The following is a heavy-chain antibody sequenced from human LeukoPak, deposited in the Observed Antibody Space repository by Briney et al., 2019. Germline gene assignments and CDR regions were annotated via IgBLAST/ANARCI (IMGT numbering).Heavy chain of an antibody. J-gene: IGHJ3*02. V-gene: IGHV5-51*01. CDR3: ARGTGDNGIFGLDAFDI. CDR2: IYPGDSDT. CDR1: GYSFTSYW. Sequence: PGESLKISCKGSGYSFTSYWIGWVRQMPGKGLEWMGIIYPGDSDTRYSPSFQGQVTTSADKSISTAYLQWSSLKASDTAMYYCARGTGDNGIFGLDAFDIWGQGTMVTVSS. D-gene: IGHD3/OR15-3a*01.